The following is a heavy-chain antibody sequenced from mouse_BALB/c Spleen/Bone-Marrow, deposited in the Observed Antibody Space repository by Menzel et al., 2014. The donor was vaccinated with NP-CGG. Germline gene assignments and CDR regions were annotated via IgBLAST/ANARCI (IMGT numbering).Heavy chain of an antibody. CDR3: ARWLLQYFDI. CDR2: IIPSNGRT. D-gene: IGHD2-3*01. Sequence: VQLQQSGAELVKPGASVKLSCKSSGYTFTSYWMHWVKRRPGQGLEWIGEIIPSNGRTNYNEKFKSKATLTVDKSSNTAYMQLSSLTSEDSAVYYCARWLLQYFDIWGAGTTVTVSS. V-gene: IGHV1S81*02. J-gene: IGHJ1*01. CDR1: GYTFTSYW.